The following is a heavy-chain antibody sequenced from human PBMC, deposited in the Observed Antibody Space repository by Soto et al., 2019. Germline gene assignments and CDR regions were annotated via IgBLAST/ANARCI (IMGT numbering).Heavy chain of an antibody. D-gene: IGHD6-13*01. V-gene: IGHV3-43*01. CDR1: GFTFDDYT. Sequence: EVQLVESGGVVVQPGGSLRLSCAASGFTFDDYTMHWVRQAPGKGLEWVSLISWDGGSTYYADSVKGRFTISRDNSKNSLYLQMNSLRTEDTALYYCAKDAPLPAAAGWGFDYLGQGTLVTVSS. CDR3: AKDAPLPAAAGWGFDY. CDR2: ISWDGGST. J-gene: IGHJ4*02.